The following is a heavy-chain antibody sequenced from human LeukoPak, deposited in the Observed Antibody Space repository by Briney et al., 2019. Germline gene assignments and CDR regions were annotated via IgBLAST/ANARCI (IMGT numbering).Heavy chain of an antibody. J-gene: IGHJ4*02. Sequence: GGSLRLSCVASGFTFSSHGMHWVRQAPGRGLEWVAVIWYDASEKYYADSVKGRFTISRDNSKNTLYLQMNSLRAEDTAVYYCARWGDNKILDYWGQGTLVTVSS. D-gene: IGHD3-16*01. CDR1: GFTFSSHG. CDR2: IWYDASEK. V-gene: IGHV3-33*01. CDR3: ARWGDNKILDY.